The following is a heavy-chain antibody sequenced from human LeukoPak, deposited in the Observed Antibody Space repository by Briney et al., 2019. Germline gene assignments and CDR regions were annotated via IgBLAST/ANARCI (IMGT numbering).Heavy chain of an antibody. D-gene: IGHD2-2*02. CDR2: ISSNGGST. CDR3: AKEKDCSITSCYNSFDC. CDR1: GFTFSNFG. J-gene: IGHJ4*02. V-gene: IGHV3-64D*06. Sequence: GGSLRLSCAASGFTFSNFGMHWVRQAPGKGLEYVSAISSNGGSTYHADSVKGRFTISRDNSKNTLYLQMSSLRAEDTAVYYCAKEKDCSITSCYNSFDCWGQGTLVTVSA.